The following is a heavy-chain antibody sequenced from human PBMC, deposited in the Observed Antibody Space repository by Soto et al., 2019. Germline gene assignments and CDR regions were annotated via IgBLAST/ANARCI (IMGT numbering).Heavy chain of an antibody. CDR3: ARGRRYYDFLTGYYADYYFDS. J-gene: IGHJ4*02. D-gene: IGHD3-9*01. Sequence: XESLKISCKGSGYSFISYWIGWVRQTPGKGLEWMGIIYPGDSDTRYSPSFQGQVTISADKSISIAYLHWSSLKDSDTAMYYCARGRRYYDFLTGYYADYYFDSWGQGTLVIVSS. V-gene: IGHV5-51*01. CDR1: GYSFISYW. CDR2: IYPGDSDT.